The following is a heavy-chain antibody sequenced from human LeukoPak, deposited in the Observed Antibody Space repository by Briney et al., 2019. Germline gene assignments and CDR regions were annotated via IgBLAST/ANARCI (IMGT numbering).Heavy chain of an antibody. J-gene: IGHJ1*01. Sequence: GGSLRLSCAASGFTFYDYAMHWVRQAPGKGLEWVSGISWNSGSIGYADSVKGRFTISRDNAKNSLYLQMNSLRAEDMALYYCAKAPMATITSVYFQHWGQGTLVTVSS. CDR1: GFTFYDYA. CDR2: ISWNSGSI. D-gene: IGHD5-24*01. V-gene: IGHV3-9*03. CDR3: AKAPMATITSVYFQH.